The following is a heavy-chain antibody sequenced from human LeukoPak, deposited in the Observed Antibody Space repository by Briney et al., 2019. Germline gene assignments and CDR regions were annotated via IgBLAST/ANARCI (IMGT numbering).Heavy chain of an antibody. D-gene: IGHD2-2*01. J-gene: IGHJ4*02. Sequence: GGSLRLSCSAFGFTFSSYAMHWVRQAPGKGLEYVSAISSNGGSTYYADSVKGRYTISRDNSKNTLYLQMSSLRAEDTAVYYCVKDVEPAAATSTYYFDYWGQGTLVTVSS. CDR2: ISSNGGST. CDR1: GFTFSSYA. CDR3: VKDVEPAAATSTYYFDY. V-gene: IGHV3-64D*09.